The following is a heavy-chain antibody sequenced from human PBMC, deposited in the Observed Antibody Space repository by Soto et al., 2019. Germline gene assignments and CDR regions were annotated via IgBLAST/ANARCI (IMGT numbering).Heavy chain of an antibody. CDR2: SSGYNGNT. Sequence: QARLVQSGTEVKKPGASVKVSCRASGYTFTNYGISWVRQAPGQGLEWMAWSSGYNGNTNYAQRLQARVTLTTDTSTSTGYMELRSLTSDDTAMYYCVRDDIAGAGAFYYWGQGALATVSS. V-gene: IGHV1-18*01. CDR1: GYTFTNYG. J-gene: IGHJ4*02. CDR3: VRDDIAGAGAFYY. D-gene: IGHD6-13*01.